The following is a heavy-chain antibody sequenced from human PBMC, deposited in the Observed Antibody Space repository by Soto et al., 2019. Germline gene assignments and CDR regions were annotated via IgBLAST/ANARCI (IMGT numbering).Heavy chain of an antibody. Sequence: GGSLRLSCAASGFTFNDYAMHWVRQAPGKGLEWVSGISWNSDSIDYADSVKGRFTISRDNAKNSLYLQMDSLRTEDTALYYCAKDMYSGVDSSGWPDYWGQGTLVTVSS. V-gene: IGHV3-9*01. J-gene: IGHJ4*02. D-gene: IGHD6-19*01. CDR1: GFTFNDYA. CDR3: AKDMYSGVDSSGWPDY. CDR2: ISWNSDSI.